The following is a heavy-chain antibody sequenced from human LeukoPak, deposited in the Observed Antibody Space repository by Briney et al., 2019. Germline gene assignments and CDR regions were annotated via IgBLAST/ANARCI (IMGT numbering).Heavy chain of an antibody. CDR3: ARDRFGYYDSSGTGYSY. D-gene: IGHD3-22*01. CDR2: INPSGGST. J-gene: IGHJ4*02. Sequence: ASVKVSCKASGYTFTSYYMHWVRQAPGQGLEWMGIINPSGGSTSYAQKFQGRVTMTRDTSTSTVYMELSSLRSEDTAVYYCARDRFGYYDSSGTGYSYWGQGTLVTVFS. CDR1: GYTFTSYY. V-gene: IGHV1-46*01.